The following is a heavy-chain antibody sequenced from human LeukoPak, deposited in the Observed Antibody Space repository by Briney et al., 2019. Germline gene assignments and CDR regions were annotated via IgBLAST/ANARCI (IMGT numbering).Heavy chain of an antibody. CDR1: GFTFSSFS. CDR2: ISNSRNSI. J-gene: IGHJ4*02. D-gene: IGHD6-19*01. CDR3: AKDISPHLKVAGASY. V-gene: IGHV3-48*04. Sequence: PGGSLRLSCAASGFTFSSFSMNWVRQAPGKGLEWVSYISNSRNSIYYADSVNGRFTICRDNAKNSLYLQMNSLRAEDTALYYCAKDISPHLKVAGASYWGQGTLVTVSS.